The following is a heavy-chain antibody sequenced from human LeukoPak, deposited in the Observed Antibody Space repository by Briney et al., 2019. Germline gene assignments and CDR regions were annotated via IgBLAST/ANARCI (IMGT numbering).Heavy chain of an antibody. CDR1: GFTFSSYC. D-gene: IGHD3-22*01. CDR2: IKQDGSEK. V-gene: IGHV3-7*01. CDR3: ARESGLSYYDSSGYYEYDY. J-gene: IGHJ4*02. Sequence: GGSLRLSCAASGFTFSSYCMICVRQSPGKGLEWVANIKQDGSEKYYVDSVKGRFTISRDNAKNSLYLQMNSLRAEDTAVYYCARESGLSYYDSSGYYEYDYWGQGTLVTVSS.